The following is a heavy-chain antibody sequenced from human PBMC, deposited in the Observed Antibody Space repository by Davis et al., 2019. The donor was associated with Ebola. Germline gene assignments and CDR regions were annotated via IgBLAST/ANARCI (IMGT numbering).Heavy chain of an antibody. D-gene: IGHD6-25*01. V-gene: IGHV4-59*01. J-gene: IGHJ4*02. CDR3: ASVAARTDQDY. Sequence: MPSETLSLTCTVSGGSISSYYWSWIRQPPGKGLEWIGYIYYSGSTNYNPSLKSRVTISEDTSKIHFSLSLNSVTAADTAVYYCASVAARTDQDYWGQGTLVTVSS. CDR2: IYYSGST. CDR1: GGSISSYY.